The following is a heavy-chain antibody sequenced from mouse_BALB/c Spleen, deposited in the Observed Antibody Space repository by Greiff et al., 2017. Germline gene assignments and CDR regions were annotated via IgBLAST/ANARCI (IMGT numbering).Heavy chain of an antibody. Sequence: QVQLQQSGAELVRPGTSVKVSCKASGYAFTNYLIEWVKQRPGQGLEWIGVINPGSGGTNYNEKFKGKATLTAAKTSSTAYMQLSNLTSDDSAVYFCARRGYGNRFAYWGQGTLVTVSA. V-gene: IGHV1-54*01. CDR1: GYAFTNYL. J-gene: IGHJ3*01. CDR3: ARRGYGNRFAY. D-gene: IGHD2-10*02. CDR2: INPGSGGT.